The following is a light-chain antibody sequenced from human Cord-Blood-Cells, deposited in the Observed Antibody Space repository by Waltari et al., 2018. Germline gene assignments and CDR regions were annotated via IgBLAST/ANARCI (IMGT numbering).Light chain of an antibody. Sequence: QSALTQPRSVSGSPGQSVTISCTGTRSDVGGYKYVSWYQQHPGKAPKRMIYDVSKRPSGVPDRFSGSKSGNTASLTISGLQAEDEADYYCCSYAGSYTLVFGGGTKLTVL. CDR1: RSDVGGYKY. CDR3: CSYAGSYTLV. J-gene: IGLJ2*01. CDR2: DVS. V-gene: IGLV2-11*01.